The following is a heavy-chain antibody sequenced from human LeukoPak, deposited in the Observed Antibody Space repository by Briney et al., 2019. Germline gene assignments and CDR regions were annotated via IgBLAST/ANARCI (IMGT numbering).Heavy chain of an antibody. V-gene: IGHV4-59*01. J-gene: IGHJ4*02. CDR3: ARYGGSNDY. CDR1: GGSISSYY. CDR2: IYYSGST. Sequence: SETLSLTCTVSGGSISSYYWSWIRQPPGKGLEWNGYIYYSGSTNYNPSLKSRVTISVDTSKNQFSLKLSSVTAADTAVYYCARYGGSNDYWGQGTLVTVSS. D-gene: IGHD4-23*01.